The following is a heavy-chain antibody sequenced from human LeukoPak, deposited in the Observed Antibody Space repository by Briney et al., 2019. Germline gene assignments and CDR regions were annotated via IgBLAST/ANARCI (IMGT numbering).Heavy chain of an antibody. J-gene: IGHJ4*02. CDR1: GFTFSSYA. D-gene: IGHD1-26*01. CDR2: ISGSGGST. CDR3: AKVHRTSSWETFDY. Sequence: GGSLRLSCAASGFTFSSYAMSWVRQAPGKGLEWVSAISGSGGSTYYADSVKGRLTISRDNSKNMLYLQMNSLRAEDTAVYYCAKVHRTSSWETFDYWGQGTLVTVSS. V-gene: IGHV3-23*01.